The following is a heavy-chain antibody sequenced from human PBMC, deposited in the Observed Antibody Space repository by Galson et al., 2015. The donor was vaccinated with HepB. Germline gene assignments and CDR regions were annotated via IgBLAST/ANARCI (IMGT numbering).Heavy chain of an antibody. Sequence: SLRLSCAASGFTFSSYSMNWVRQAPGKGLEWVSSISSSSSYIYYADSVKGRFTISRDNAKNSLYLQMNSLRAEDTAVYYCARDRGYCSGGSCYYYYGMDVWGQGTTVTVSS. CDR1: GFTFSSYS. V-gene: IGHV3-21*01. J-gene: IGHJ6*02. CDR2: ISSSSSYI. CDR3: ARDRGYCSGGSCYYYYGMDV. D-gene: IGHD2-15*01.